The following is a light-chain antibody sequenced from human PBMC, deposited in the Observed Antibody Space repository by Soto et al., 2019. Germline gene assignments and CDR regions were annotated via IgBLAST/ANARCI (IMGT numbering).Light chain of an antibody. CDR2: WAS. CDR3: QKYFSPPT. Sequence: DIVMTQSPDSLAVSLGERATINCKSSQSVLSNSNNQNYLAWYQQKPGQPPKLLIYWASTRESGVTDRFSGSGSGRDFPLTVSSLQAEDVAVYYCQKYFSPPTFGGGAKVEI. J-gene: IGKJ4*01. V-gene: IGKV4-1*01. CDR1: QSVLSNSNNQNY.